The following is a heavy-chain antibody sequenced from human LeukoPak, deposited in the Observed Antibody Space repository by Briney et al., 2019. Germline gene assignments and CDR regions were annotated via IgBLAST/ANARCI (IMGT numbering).Heavy chain of an antibody. CDR1: GFTFSSFA. J-gene: IGHJ1*01. Sequence: GGSLRLSCVASGFTFSSFAMTWVRQAPGKGLEWVSAISGGSTSTYYTDSVKGRFTISRDNSKNTLFLQMNSLRAEDTAVYYCAKNFAAGTEYFQHWGPGTLVTVSS. D-gene: IGHD6-13*01. CDR2: ISGGSTST. V-gene: IGHV3-23*01. CDR3: AKNFAAGTEYFQH.